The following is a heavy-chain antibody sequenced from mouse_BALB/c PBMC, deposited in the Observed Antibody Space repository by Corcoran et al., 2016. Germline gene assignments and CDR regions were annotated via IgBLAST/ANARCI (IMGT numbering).Heavy chain of an antibody. CDR1: GFNIKDTY. D-gene: IGHD2-1*01. CDR2: IDPANGNT. J-gene: IGHJ3*01. V-gene: IGHV14-3*02. Sequence: EVQLQQSGAELVKPGASVKLSCTASGFNIKDTYMHWVKQRPEQGLEWIGRIDPANGNTKYDPKFQGKATITADTSSNTAYLQLSSLTSEDTAVYYCARRGANYQAWFAYWGQGTLVTVSA. CDR3: ARRGANYQAWFAY.